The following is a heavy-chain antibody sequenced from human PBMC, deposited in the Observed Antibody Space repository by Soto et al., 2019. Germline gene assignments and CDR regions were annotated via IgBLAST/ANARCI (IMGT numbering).Heavy chain of an antibody. Sequence: QVRLVQSGAEVKKPGASVKVSCKASGYTFTSYGISWVRQAPGQGLEWMGWISAYNGNTNYAQKLQGRVNMTTDTSTSTAYMELRSLRSDDTAVYYCARGLKFGVVVPAAMSTNWFDPWGQGTLVTVSS. V-gene: IGHV1-18*01. J-gene: IGHJ5*02. CDR2: ISAYNGNT. D-gene: IGHD2-2*01. CDR1: GYTFTSYG. CDR3: ARGLKFGVVVPAAMSTNWFDP.